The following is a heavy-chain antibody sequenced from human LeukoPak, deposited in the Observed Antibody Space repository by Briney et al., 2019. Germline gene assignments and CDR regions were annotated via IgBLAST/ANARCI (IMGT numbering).Heavy chain of an antibody. CDR1: GGSISTTSYY. D-gene: IGHD3-22*01. V-gene: IGHV4-39*07. J-gene: IGHJ6*03. Sequence: SETLSLTCTVSGGSISTTSYYWGWIRQPPGKGLQWIGSIYYNGSTYYNPSLKSRVTISVDTSKNQFSLKLSSVTAADTAVYYCARGGYYEYYMDVWGKGTTVTISS. CDR3: ARGGYYEYYMDV. CDR2: IYYNGST.